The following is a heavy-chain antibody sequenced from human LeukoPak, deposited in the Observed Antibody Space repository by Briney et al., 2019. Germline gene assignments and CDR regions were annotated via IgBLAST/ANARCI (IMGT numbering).Heavy chain of an antibody. CDR1: SSYN. V-gene: IGHV4-39*01. CDR3: ARHNSGDFWGY. CDR2: MYHGGST. Sequence: SSYNMNWVRQAPGKGLEWIGSMYHGGSTYYNPSLKSRVTISVDTSKNQFSLKLSSLTAADSAVYYCARHNSGDFWGYWGQGTLVTVSS. D-gene: IGHD4-17*01. J-gene: IGHJ4*02.